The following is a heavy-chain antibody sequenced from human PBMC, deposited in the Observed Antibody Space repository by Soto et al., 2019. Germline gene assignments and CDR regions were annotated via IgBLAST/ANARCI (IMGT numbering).Heavy chain of an antibody. CDR2: ASYDGSQG. Sequence: QVDLVESGGGVVQPGTSLRLSCTASGFMFSNFAMHWVRQAPGKGLEWVAVASYDGSQGYYADSVKGRFTISRDNSKNTLFLQMHSLTVEDTAVYSCARDTRYSSGYYDYWGQGTLVTVSS. J-gene: IGHJ4*02. CDR3: ARDTRYSSGYYDY. D-gene: IGHD6-19*01. CDR1: GFMFSNFA. V-gene: IGHV3-30-3*01.